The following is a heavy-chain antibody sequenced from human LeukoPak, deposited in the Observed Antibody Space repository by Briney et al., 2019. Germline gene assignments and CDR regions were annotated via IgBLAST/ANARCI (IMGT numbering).Heavy chain of an antibody. D-gene: IGHD3-22*01. J-gene: IGHJ4*02. CDR3: TSGLFDY. CDR1: GFTHTAHW. CDR2: IKEDGREK. V-gene: IGHV3-7*03. Sequence: GGSLRLSCVGSGFTHTAHWMTWVRQARGKGLEWVANIKEDGREKYYVDSVKGRFAISRDNAKNSLYLQMNSLRVEDTAVYYCTSGLFDYWGQGTLVTVSS.